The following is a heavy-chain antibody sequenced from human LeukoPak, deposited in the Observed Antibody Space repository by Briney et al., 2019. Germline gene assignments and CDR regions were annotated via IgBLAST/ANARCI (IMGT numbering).Heavy chain of an antibody. D-gene: IGHD6-6*01. CDR3: ARGSFYSSSSATDY. V-gene: IGHV3-21*01. J-gene: IGHJ4*02. CDR2: ISSSSSYI. CDR1: GFTFSSYA. Sequence: PGGSLRLSCAASGFTFSSYAMSWVRQAPGKGLEWVSSISSSSSYIYYADSVKGRFTISRDNAKNSLYLQMNSLRAEDTAVYYCARGSFYSSSSATDYWGQGTLVTVSS.